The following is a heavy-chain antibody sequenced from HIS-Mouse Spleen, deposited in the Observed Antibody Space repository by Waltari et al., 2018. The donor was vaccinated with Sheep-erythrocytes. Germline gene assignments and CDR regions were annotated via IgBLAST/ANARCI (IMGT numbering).Heavy chain of an antibody. V-gene: IGHV4-30-4*01. CDR2: IYYSGST. J-gene: IGHJ4*02. CDR1: GGSISSCHDY. D-gene: IGHD7-27*01. Sequence: QVQLQESGPGLVKPSQTLSLTCTVPGGSISSCHDYWSWIRQPPGKGLEWIGYIYYSGSTYYNPSLKSRVTISVDTSKNQFSLKLSSVTAADTAVYYCARALANWGSSFDYWGQGTLVTVSS. CDR3: ARALANWGSSFDY.